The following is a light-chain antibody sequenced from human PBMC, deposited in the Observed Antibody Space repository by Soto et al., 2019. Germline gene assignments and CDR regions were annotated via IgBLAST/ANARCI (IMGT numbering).Light chain of an antibody. CDR3: QQYGSSPYT. CDR1: QSVSGS. V-gene: IGKV3-20*01. Sequence: EIVLTQSPGTLSLSPGERATLSCRTSQSVSGSLAWYQQKPGQAPRLLIFGAANRATGIPDRFSGSGSGTDFTLTISRLETEDFAVYFCQQYGSSPYTFGQGTKVDIK. CDR2: GAA. J-gene: IGKJ2*01.